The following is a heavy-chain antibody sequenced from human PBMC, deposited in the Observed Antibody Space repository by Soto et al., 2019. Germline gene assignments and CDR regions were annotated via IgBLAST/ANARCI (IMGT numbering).Heavy chain of an antibody. V-gene: IGHV3-30-3*01. Sequence: GGSLRLSCAASGFTFSSYAMHWVRQAPGKGLEWVAVISYDGSNKYYADSVKGRFTISRDNSKNTLYLQMNSLRAEDTAVYYCARAPAWSEVAWFDPWGQGTLVTVSS. D-gene: IGHD3-3*01. CDR1: GFTFSSYA. CDR2: ISYDGSNK. CDR3: ARAPAWSEVAWFDP. J-gene: IGHJ5*02.